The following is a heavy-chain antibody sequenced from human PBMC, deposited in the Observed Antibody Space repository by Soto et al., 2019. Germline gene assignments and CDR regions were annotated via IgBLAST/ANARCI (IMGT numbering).Heavy chain of an antibody. CDR1: GFTFTSSA. J-gene: IGHJ5*02. Sequence: GASVKVSCKASGFTFTSSAVQWVRQARGQRLEWIGWIVVGSGNTNYAQKFQERVTITRDMSTSTAYRELSSLRSEDTAVYYCAADFQSFNSRAASGTHAPHRFDPWTHGTLVTLSP. V-gene: IGHV1-58*01. CDR3: AADFQSFNSRAASGTHAPHRFDP. CDR2: IVVGSGNT. D-gene: IGHD6-13*01.